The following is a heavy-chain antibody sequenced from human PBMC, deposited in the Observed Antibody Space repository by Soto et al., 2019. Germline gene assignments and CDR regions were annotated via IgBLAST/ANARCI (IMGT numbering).Heavy chain of an antibody. CDR3: ARVGGTGGYTYGLDY. D-gene: IGHD5-18*01. V-gene: IGHV1-69*06. CDR1: GGTFSSYA. CDR2: IIPVFGTG. J-gene: IGHJ4*02. Sequence: SVKVSCKASGGTFSSYAISWVRQAPGQGLEWMGGIIPVFGTGIYAQKFQGRVTITADKSTDTAYMELSSLRSEDTAVYFCARVGGTGGYTYGLDYGGQGTLVTVSS.